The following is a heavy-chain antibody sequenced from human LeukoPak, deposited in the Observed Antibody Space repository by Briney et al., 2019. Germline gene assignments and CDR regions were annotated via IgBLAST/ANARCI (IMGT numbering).Heavy chain of an antibody. Sequence: ASVNVSCKASGGTFSRYAISWVRQAPGQGLEWMGWISAYNGNTNYAQKLQGRVTMTTDTSTSTAYMELRSLRSDDTAVYYCARAPRRYSYDSMDVWGKGTTVIVSS. D-gene: IGHD5-18*01. CDR1: GGTFSRYA. J-gene: IGHJ6*03. CDR3: ARAPRRYSYDSMDV. V-gene: IGHV1-18*01. CDR2: ISAYNGNT.